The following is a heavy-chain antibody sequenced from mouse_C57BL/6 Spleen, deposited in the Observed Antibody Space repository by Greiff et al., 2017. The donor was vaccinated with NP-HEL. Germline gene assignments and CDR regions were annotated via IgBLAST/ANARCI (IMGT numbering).Heavy chain of an antibody. J-gene: IGHJ3*01. Sequence: QVQLQQSGAELVKPGASVKISCKASGYAFSSYWMNWVKQRPGKGLEWIGQIYPGDGDTNYNGKFKGKATLTADKSSSTAYMQLSSLTSEDSAVYFCARSYGDSSGYPWFAYWGQGTLVTVSA. CDR3: ARSYGDSSGYPWFAY. CDR2: IYPGDGDT. D-gene: IGHD3-2*02. CDR1: GYAFSSYW. V-gene: IGHV1-80*01.